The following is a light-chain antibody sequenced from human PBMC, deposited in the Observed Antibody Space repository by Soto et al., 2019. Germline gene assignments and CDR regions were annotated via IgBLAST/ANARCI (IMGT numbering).Light chain of an antibody. V-gene: IGLV1-47*02. J-gene: IGLJ3*02. CDR1: SSNIGSNY. Sequence: QSVLTQPPSASGTPGQRVTISCSGSSSNIGSNYVYWYQQLPGTAPKLLIYSNNQRPSGVPDRFSGSMSGTSASLAISGLRSEDEADYYCAAWDDSLSGWVFGGGTKVTVL. CDR2: SNN. CDR3: AAWDDSLSGWV.